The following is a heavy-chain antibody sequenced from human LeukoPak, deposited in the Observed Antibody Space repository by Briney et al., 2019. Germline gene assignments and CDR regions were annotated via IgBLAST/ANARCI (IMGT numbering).Heavy chain of an antibody. Sequence: ASVKVSCKASGGTFSSYAISWVRQAPGQGLEWMGGIIPIFGTANYAQKFQGRVTITTDESTSTAYMGLSSLRSEDTAVYYCAREQTHTYDILTGYYFDYWGQGTLVTVSS. V-gene: IGHV1-69*05. J-gene: IGHJ4*02. D-gene: IGHD3-9*01. CDR3: AREQTHTYDILTGYYFDY. CDR2: IIPIFGTA. CDR1: GGTFSSYA.